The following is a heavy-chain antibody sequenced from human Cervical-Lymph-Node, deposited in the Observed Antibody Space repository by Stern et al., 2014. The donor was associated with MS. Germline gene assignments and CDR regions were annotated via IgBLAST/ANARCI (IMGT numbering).Heavy chain of an antibody. V-gene: IGHV4-4*02. D-gene: IGHD6-6*01. CDR3: AREGYSSSYDAFDI. Sequence: QLQLQESGPGLVKPSGTLSLTCAVSGGSISSSNWWGWVRQPPGKGLEWIGEIHHSGGTNYHPTLKSRGTISVDKSKTQFSLKLSSVTAADTAVYYCAREGYSSSYDAFDIWGQGTMVTVSS. J-gene: IGHJ3*02. CDR2: IHHSGGT. CDR1: GGSISSSNW.